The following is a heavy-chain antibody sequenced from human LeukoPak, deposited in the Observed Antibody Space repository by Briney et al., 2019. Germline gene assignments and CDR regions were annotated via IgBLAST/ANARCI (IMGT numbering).Heavy chain of an antibody. CDR3: ARRPVHYYYGSGRKYNWFDP. CDR2: IYYSGST. Sequence: PSETLSLTCTVSGGSISSSSYYWGWIRQPPGKGLEWFGSIYYSGSTYYNPSLKSRVTISVDTSKNQFSLKLSSVTAADTAVYYCARRPVHYYYGSGRKYNWFDPWGQGTLVTVSS. D-gene: IGHD3-10*01. J-gene: IGHJ5*02. CDR1: GGSISSSSYY. V-gene: IGHV4-39*01.